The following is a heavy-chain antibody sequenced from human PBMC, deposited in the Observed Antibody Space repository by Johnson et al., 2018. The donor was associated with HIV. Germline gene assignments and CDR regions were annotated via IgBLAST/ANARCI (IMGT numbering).Heavy chain of an antibody. J-gene: IGHJ3*02. CDR3: AKDKGWELPARAAFDI. CDR2: IYSGGNT. Sequence: EVHLVESGGGLVKPGGSLRLSCAASGFTFSDYYMSWVRQAPGKGLEWVSVIYSGGNTYYTDSVRGRFTISRDNSRNTLYLQMNSLRAEDTAVYYCAKDKGWELPARAAFDIWGQGTMVNVSS. D-gene: IGHD1-26*01. CDR1: GFTFSDYY. V-gene: IGHV3-66*02.